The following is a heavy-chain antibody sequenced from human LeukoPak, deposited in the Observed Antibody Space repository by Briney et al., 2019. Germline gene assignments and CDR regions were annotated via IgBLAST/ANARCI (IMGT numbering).Heavy chain of an antibody. D-gene: IGHD4-17*01. CDR1: GGSFSGYY. Sequence: SETLSLTCAVYGGSFSGYYWSWIRQPPGKGLEWIGEINHSGSTNYNPSLKSRVTISVDTSKNQSSLKLSSVTAADTAVYYCARETTVTTFDYWGQGTLVTVSS. J-gene: IGHJ4*02. CDR2: INHSGST. CDR3: ARETTVTTFDY. V-gene: IGHV4-34*01.